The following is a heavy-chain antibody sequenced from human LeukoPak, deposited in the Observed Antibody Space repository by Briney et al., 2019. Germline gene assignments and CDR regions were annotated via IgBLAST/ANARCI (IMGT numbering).Heavy chain of an antibody. CDR3: ARGPYSSGWTAEYFQH. CDR2: IIPIFGPA. J-gene: IGHJ1*01. CDR1: GDTLSNYA. Sequence: SVKVSCKASGDTLSNYAINWVRQAPGQGLEWMGGIIPIFGPANYAQKFQGRVTITADESTSTAYMELSSLRSEDTAVYYCARGPYSSGWTAEYFQHWGQGTLVTVSS. D-gene: IGHD6-19*01. V-gene: IGHV1-69*01.